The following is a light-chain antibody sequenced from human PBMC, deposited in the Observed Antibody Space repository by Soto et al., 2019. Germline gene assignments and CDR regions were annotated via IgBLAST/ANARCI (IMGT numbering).Light chain of an antibody. Sequence: DIVLTQSPGTLSVSPGERATLSCRASQSVSSNYLAWYQQKPGQAPRLLIYGAFYRATGIPDRFSGSGSKTDFTLTISRLEPEDFAVYHCQQYGTSPPTFGQGTKVDTK. CDR3: QQYGTSPPT. CDR1: QSVSSNY. J-gene: IGKJ1*01. CDR2: GAF. V-gene: IGKV3-20*01.